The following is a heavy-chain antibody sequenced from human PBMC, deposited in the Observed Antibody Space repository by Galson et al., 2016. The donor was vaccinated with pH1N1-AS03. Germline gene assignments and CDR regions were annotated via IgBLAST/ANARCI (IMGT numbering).Heavy chain of an antibody. D-gene: IGHD1-1*01. CDR1: GFSFSSYW. J-gene: IGHJ4*02. V-gene: IGHV3-74*01. Sequence: SLRLSCAASGFSFSSYWMHWVRQAPGKGLVWVSYINYDGSSATYADSVKGRFTISRDNAKNPLYLQMNSLSAEDTAVYFCARDVDGTTDLDSWGQVTLVNVSS. CDR3: ARDVDGTTDLDS. CDR2: INYDGSSA.